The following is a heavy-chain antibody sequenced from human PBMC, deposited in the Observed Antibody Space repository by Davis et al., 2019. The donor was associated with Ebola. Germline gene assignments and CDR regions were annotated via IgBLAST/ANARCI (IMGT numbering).Heavy chain of an antibody. D-gene: IGHD4-11*01. J-gene: IGHJ4*02. CDR3: TSTTTSLDY. Sequence: GESLKISCAASGFTVSSNYMSWVRQAPGKGLEWVSVIYSGGSTYYADSVKGRFTISRDNSNNLLYLQMNSLRAEDTAVYYCTSTTTSLDYWGQGTLVTVSS. V-gene: IGHV3-53*01. CDR1: GFTVSSNY. CDR2: IYSGGST.